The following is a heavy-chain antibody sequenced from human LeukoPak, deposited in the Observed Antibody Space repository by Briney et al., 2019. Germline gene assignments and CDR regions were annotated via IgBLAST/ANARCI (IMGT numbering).Heavy chain of an antibody. CDR2: IKQDGGEA. Sequence: GGSPRLSCAASGFTFSNYWMSWVRQAPGKGLEWVANIKQDGGEAYNVDSVKGRFTISRDNSKNTLYLQMNSLRAEDTAVYYCARAVGYDYFDYWGQGTLVTVSS. CDR1: GFTFSNYW. CDR3: ARAVGYDYFDY. V-gene: IGHV3-7*01. D-gene: IGHD5-12*01. J-gene: IGHJ4*02.